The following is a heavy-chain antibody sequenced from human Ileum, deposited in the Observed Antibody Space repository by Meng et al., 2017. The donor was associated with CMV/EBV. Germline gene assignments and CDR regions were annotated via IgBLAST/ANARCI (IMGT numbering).Heavy chain of an antibody. D-gene: IGHD1-14*01. CDR3: LTETSFKGLDY. V-gene: IGHV3-7*01. CDR1: GLTFSSYW. Sequence: GGSLRLSCEVSGLTFSSYWMAWARQVPGKELKWVANISPDGSVTYYVDSVTGRFTISRDNTKASFYLQMTSLRAEDTAVYYCLTETSFKGLDYWGQGSLVTVSS. CDR2: ISPDGSVT. J-gene: IGHJ4*02.